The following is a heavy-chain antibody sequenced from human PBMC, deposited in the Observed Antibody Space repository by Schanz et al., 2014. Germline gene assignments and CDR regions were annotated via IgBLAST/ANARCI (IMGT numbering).Heavy chain of an antibody. CDR3: AKDPGFAVRGFQMDV. V-gene: IGHV3-30*02. D-gene: IGHD3-10*01. CDR1: GFRLSTYG. Sequence: QVQLVESGGGVVQPGGSLRLSCAASGFRLSTYGMHWVRQAPGKGLEWGAFIGHDGSDKFYADSVKGRFAISRDNSKNKMSREMESLRADDTGLYHCAKDPGFAVRGFQMDVWGQGTMVAVSS. CDR2: IGHDGSDK. J-gene: IGHJ6*02.